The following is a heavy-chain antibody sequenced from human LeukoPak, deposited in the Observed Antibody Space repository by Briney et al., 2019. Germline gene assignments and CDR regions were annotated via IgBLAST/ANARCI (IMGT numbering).Heavy chain of an antibody. CDR3: ARDDPHLLLPAYYYYGMDV. CDR1: GFTFSSYE. Sequence: GGSLRLSCAASGFTFSSYEMNWVCQAPGKGLEWVSYISSSGSTIYYADSVKGRFTISRDNAKNSLYLQMNSLRAEDTAVYYCARDDPHLLLPAYYYYGMDVWGQGTTVTVSS. V-gene: IGHV3-48*03. D-gene: IGHD3-22*01. J-gene: IGHJ6*02. CDR2: ISSSGSTI.